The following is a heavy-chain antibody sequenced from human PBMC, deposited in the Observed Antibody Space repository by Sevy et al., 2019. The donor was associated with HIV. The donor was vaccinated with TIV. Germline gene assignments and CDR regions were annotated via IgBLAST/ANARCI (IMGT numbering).Heavy chain of an antibody. V-gene: IGHV1-18*01. CDR2: ISTYSGET. CDR3: ARDSDGSGHYYADYFDY. CDR1: GYTFTTYP. Sequence: ASVKVSCKASGYTFTTYPIGWVRQAPGQGLEWMGWISTYSGETRDAQKFQDRATMTTDTSTSTAYLELGGLSSDDTAVYYCARDSDGSGHYYADYFDYWGQGTLVTVSS. D-gene: IGHD3-22*01. J-gene: IGHJ4*02.